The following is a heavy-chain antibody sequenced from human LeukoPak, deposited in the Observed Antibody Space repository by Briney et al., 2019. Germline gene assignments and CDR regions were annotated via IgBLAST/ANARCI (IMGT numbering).Heavy chain of an antibody. CDR1: GFTFSSYE. CDR2: ISKSGITI. J-gene: IGHJ5*02. Sequence: GSLRLSFAASGFTFSSYEMNWVRQAPGKGLEWVSYISKSGITIYYADSVKGRFTISRDNAKNSLYLQMNSLRAEDTAVYYCARVVWFDPWGQGTLVTVSS. V-gene: IGHV3-48*03. CDR3: ARVVWFDP.